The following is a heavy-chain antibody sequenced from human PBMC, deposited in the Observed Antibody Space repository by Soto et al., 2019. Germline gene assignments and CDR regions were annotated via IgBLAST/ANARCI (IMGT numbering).Heavy chain of an antibody. J-gene: IGHJ6*02. D-gene: IGHD3-9*01. CDR2: INHSGST. V-gene: IGHV4-34*01. CDR3: ARRYFDWFDYYYGMDV. CDR1: GGSFSGYY. Sequence: PSETLSLTCAVYGGSFSGYYWSWIRQPPGKGLEWIGEINHSGSTNYNPSLKSRVTISVDTSKNQFSLKLSSVTAADTAVYYCARRYFDWFDYYYGMDVWGQGTTVTVSS.